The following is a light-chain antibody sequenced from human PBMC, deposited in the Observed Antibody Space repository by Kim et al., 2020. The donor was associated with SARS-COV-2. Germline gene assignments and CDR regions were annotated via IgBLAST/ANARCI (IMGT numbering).Light chain of an antibody. J-gene: IGKJ2*01. CDR3: QQYNNWPSYT. CDR2: GAS. CDR1: QSVSSN. Sequence: EIVMTQSPATLSVSPGERATLSCRASQSVSSNLAWYQQKPGQAPRLLIYGASRRATGIPARFSGSGSGTDFTLTISSLESEDFAVYYCQQYNNWPSYTFGQGTKL. V-gene: IGKV3-15*01.